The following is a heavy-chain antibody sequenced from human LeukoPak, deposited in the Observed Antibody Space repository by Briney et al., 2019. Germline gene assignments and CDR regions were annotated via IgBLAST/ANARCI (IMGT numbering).Heavy chain of an antibody. D-gene: IGHD5-24*01. J-gene: IGHJ4*02. CDR1: GGSISSYC. CDR3: AREDGYKYYFDY. V-gene: IGHV4-59*08. Sequence: SETLSLTCTVSGGSISSYCWSWIRQPPGKGLEWIGYIYYSGSTNYNPSLKSRVTISVDTSKNQFSLKLSSVTAADTAVYYCAREDGYKYYFDYWGQGTLVTVSS. CDR2: IYYSGST.